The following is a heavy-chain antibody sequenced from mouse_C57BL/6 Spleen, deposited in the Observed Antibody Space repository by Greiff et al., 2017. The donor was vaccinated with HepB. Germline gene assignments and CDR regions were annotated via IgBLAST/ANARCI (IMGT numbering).Heavy chain of an antibody. CDR2: IYPRSGNT. CDR3: ARGGTGTRWYFDV. Sequence: VQLQQSGAELARPGASVKLSCKASGYTFTSYGISWVKQRTGQGLEWIGEIYPRSGNTYYNEKFKGKATLTADKSSSTAYMELRSLTSEDSAVYFCARGGTGTRWYFDVWGTGTTVTVSS. CDR1: GYTFTSYG. V-gene: IGHV1-81*01. D-gene: IGHD4-1*01. J-gene: IGHJ1*03.